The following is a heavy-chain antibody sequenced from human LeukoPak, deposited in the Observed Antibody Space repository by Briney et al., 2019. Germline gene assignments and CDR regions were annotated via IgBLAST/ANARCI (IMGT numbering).Heavy chain of an antibody. CDR2: IIPILGIA. CDR3: ARGLGATTFADFDY. D-gene: IGHD1-26*01. Sequence: ASVKVSCKASGGTFSSYAISWVRQAPGQGLEWMGRIIPILGIANYAQKFQGRVTITADKSTSTAYMELRSLRSDDTAVYYCARGLGATTFADFDYWGQGTLVTVSS. J-gene: IGHJ4*02. CDR1: GGTFSSYA. V-gene: IGHV1-69*04.